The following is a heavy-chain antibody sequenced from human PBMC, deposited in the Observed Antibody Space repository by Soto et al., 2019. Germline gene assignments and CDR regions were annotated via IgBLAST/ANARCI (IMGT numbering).Heavy chain of an antibody. CDR1: GGTFSSYA. CDR3: ARGIYSSSWPFDY. CDR2: IIPIFGTA. J-gene: IGHJ4*02. D-gene: IGHD6-13*01. Sequence: ASVKVSCKASGGTFSSYAISWVRQAPGQGLEWMGGIIPIFGTANYAQKFQGRVTITADESTSTAYMELSSLGSEDTAVYYCARGIYSSSWPFDYWGQGTLVTVSS. V-gene: IGHV1-69*13.